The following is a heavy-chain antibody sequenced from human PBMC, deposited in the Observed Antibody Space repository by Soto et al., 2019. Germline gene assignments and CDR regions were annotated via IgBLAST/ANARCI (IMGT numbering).Heavy chain of an antibody. CDR2: ISSSSSTK. CDR1: GFTFSSYS. Sequence: GGSLRLSCAASGFTFSSYSMNWVRQAPGKGLEWVSYISSSSSTKYYADSVKGRFTISRDNAKNTLYLQMNSLRAEDTAVYYCARANYGDYVGFDYWGQGTLVTVSS. J-gene: IGHJ4*02. CDR3: ARANYGDYVGFDY. V-gene: IGHV3-48*01. D-gene: IGHD4-17*01.